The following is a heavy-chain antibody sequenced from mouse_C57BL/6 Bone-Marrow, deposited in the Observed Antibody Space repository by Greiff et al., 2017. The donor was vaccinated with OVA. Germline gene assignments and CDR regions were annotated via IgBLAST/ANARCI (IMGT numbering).Heavy chain of an antibody. V-gene: IGHV1-69*01. D-gene: IGHD1-1*01. CDR2: IDPSDSYT. Sequence: QVHVKQPGAELVMPGASVKLSCKASGYTFTSYWMHWVKQRPGQGLEWIGEIDPSDSYTNYNQKFQGKSTLTVDTSSSTAYMQLSSLTSEDSAVYYCARERITTVVANWYFDVWGTGTTVTVSS. CDR1: GYTFTSYW. CDR3: ARERITTVVANWYFDV. J-gene: IGHJ1*03.